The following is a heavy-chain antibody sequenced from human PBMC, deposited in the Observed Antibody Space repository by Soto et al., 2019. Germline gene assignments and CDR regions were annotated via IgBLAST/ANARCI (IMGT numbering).Heavy chain of an antibody. CDR3: AREDSIIIPALSYF. CDR2: ISQSDYT. CDR1: GFAFNNYG. V-gene: IGHV3-21*01. D-gene: IGHD3-22*01. Sequence: GGSLRLSCTVSGFAFNNYGINWVRQAPGRGLEWVSSISQSDYTYYSDSVKGRFTISRDNAKNSVSLQMNTLRVEDTAVYYWAREDSIIIPALSYFWGQETRFTVSS. J-gene: IGHJ4*02.